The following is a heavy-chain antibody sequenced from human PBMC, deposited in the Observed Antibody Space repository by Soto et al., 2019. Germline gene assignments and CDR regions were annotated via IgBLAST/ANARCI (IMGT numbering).Heavy chain of an antibody. CDR2: MNPNSGNK. CDR1: GYTFTSYD. J-gene: IGHJ4*02. D-gene: IGHD4-17*01. Sequence: QVQLVQSGAEVKKPGASVKVSCKASGYTFTSYDISWVRQATGQGLEWMGWMNPNSGNKGYAQKFQGRVTMTRNTSISTAYMEVSSLRCEDTAVYYCARSTNDYGDRHWGQGTLVTVSS. CDR3: ARSTNDYGDRH. V-gene: IGHV1-8*01.